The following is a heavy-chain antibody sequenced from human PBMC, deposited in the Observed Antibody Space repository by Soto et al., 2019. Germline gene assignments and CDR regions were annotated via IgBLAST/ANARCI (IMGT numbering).Heavy chain of an antibody. CDR3: AREIYCISTSCYFPAYYYYGMDV. CDR2: IIPTFGTA. J-gene: IGHJ6*02. Sequence: GASVKVSCKASGGTFSSYAISWVRQAPGQGLEWMGGIIPTFGTANYAQKFQGRVTITADESTSTAYMELSSLRSEDTAVYYCAREIYCISTSCYFPAYYYYGMDVWGQGTTVTVSS. D-gene: IGHD2-2*01. CDR1: GGTFSSYA. V-gene: IGHV1-69*13.